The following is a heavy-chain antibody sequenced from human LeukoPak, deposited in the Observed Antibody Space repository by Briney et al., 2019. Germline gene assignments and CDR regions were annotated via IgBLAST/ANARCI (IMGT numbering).Heavy chain of an antibody. V-gene: IGHV3-23*01. CDR2: ISGSGGST. J-gene: IGHJ4*02. Sequence: GGSLRLSCAASGFTFSSYAMNWVRQAPGKGLEWVSAISGSGGSTYYADSVKGRLTISRDNTKNTLYLQMNSLRAEDTAVYYCATDGGIRYFDYWGQGILVTVSS. CDR1: GFTFSSYA. CDR3: ATDGGIRYFDY. D-gene: IGHD3-9*01.